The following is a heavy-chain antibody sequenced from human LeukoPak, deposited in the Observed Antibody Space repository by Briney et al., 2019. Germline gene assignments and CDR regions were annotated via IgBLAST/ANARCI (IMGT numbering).Heavy chain of an antibody. J-gene: IGHJ5*02. CDR3: ARDDWFHP. V-gene: IGHV1-69*01. CDR2: IIPIFGTA. Sequence: SVKVSCKASGGTFSSYAISWVRQAPGQGLEWMGGIIPIFGTANYAQKFQGRVTITADESTSTAYMEPSSLRSEGTAVYYWARDDWFHPWGQGTLVTVSS. CDR1: GGTFSSYA.